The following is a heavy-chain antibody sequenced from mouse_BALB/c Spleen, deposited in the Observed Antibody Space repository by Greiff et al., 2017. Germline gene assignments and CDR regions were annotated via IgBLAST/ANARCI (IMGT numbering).Heavy chain of an antibody. J-gene: IGHJ3*01. D-gene: IGHD2-4*01. V-gene: IGHV1S29*02. CDR3: AREEDYDGFAY. Sequence: VQLKQSGPELVKPGASVKISCKASGYTFTDYNMHWVKQSHGKSLEWIGYIYPYNGGTGYNQKFKSKATLTVDNSSSTAYMELRSLTSEDSAVYYCAREEDYDGFAYWGQGTLVTVSA. CDR1: GYTFTDYN. CDR2: IYPYNGGT.